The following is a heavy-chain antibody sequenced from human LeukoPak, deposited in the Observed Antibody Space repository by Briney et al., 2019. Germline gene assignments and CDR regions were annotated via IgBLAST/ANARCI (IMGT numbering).Heavy chain of an antibody. CDR2: ISFHGTDS. D-gene: IGHD5-24*01. CDR3: ARPRGNVEMATNPFDY. J-gene: IGHJ4*02. Sequence: GGSLRLSCAASGFTFISYAIHWVRQAPGKGLEWVAVISFHGTDSFYADSVKGRFTISRDNSKNTLYLQMSSLRADDTAVYYCARPRGNVEMATNPFDYWGQGTLVTVSS. CDR1: GFTFISYA. V-gene: IGHV3-30*04.